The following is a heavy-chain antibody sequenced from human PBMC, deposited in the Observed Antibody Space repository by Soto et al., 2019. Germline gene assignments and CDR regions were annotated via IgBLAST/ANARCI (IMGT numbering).Heavy chain of an antibody. D-gene: IGHD5-12*01. CDR2: ISYDGSNK. V-gene: IGHV3-30-3*01. CDR1: GFTFSSYA. Sequence: SLRLSCAASGFTFSSYAMHWVRQAPGKGLEWVAVISYDGSNKYYADSVKGQFTISRDNSKNTLYLQMNSLRAEDTAVYYCARGMATILGYYYGMDVWGQGTTVTVSS. CDR3: ARGMATILGYYYGMDV. J-gene: IGHJ6*02.